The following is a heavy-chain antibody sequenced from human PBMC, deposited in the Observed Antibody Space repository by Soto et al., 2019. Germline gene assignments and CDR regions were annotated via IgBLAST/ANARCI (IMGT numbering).Heavy chain of an antibody. Sequence: QVQLVQSGAEVKKPGASVKVSCKASGYTFTSYAMHWVRQAPGQRLEWMGWINAGIGNTKYSQKFQGRVTITRDTSASTAYMELSSLRSEDTAVYYCARGLGLYYFDYWGQGTLVTVSS. CDR2: INAGIGNT. CDR3: ARGLGLYYFDY. J-gene: IGHJ4*02. D-gene: IGHD1-26*01. CDR1: GYTFTSYA. V-gene: IGHV1-3*01.